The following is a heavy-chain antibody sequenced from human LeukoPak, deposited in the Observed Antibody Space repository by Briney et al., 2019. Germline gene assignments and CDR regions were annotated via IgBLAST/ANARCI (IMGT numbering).Heavy chain of an antibody. Sequence: SETLSLTCAVYGGSFSGYYWSWIRQPPGKGLEWIGEINHSGSTNYNPSLKSRVTISVDTSKNQFSLKLSSVTPADTAVYYCARKRIGYCSSASCPRHWFDPWGQGTLVTVSS. J-gene: IGHJ5*02. CDR3: ARKRIGYCSSASCPRHWFDP. V-gene: IGHV4-34*01. D-gene: IGHD2-2*01. CDR1: GGSFSGYY. CDR2: INHSGST.